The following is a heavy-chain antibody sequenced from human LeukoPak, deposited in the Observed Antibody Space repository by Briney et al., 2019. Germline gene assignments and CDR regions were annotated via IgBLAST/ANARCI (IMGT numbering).Heavy chain of an antibody. Sequence: PGGSLRLSCAASGFIFSSYSMNWVRQAPGKGLEWVSYISSSSSTIYYADSVRGRFTISRDNAKNSLYLQMNSLRDEDTAVYYCARVRSSGYPYFDYRGQGTLVTVSS. CDR1: GFIFSSYS. CDR3: ARVRSSGYPYFDY. V-gene: IGHV3-48*02. D-gene: IGHD3-22*01. J-gene: IGHJ4*02. CDR2: ISSSSSTI.